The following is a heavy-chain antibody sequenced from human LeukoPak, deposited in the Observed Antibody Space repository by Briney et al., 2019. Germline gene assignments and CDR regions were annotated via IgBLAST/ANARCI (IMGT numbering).Heavy chain of an antibody. Sequence: GGSLRLSCAASGFTFISYVMSWVRQAPGKGLEWVSAISGSGGSTYYADSVKGRFTISRDNSKNTLYLQISSLRAEDTAVYYCAKVDGLRGYWGQGTLVTVSS. CDR1: GFTFISYV. D-gene: IGHD4-17*01. J-gene: IGHJ4*02. V-gene: IGHV3-23*01. CDR3: AKVDGLRGY. CDR2: ISGSGGST.